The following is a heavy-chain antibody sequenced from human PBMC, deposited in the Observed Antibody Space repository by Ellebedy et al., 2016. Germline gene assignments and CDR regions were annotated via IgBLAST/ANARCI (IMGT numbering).Heavy chain of an antibody. D-gene: IGHD1-26*01. J-gene: IGHJ4*02. Sequence: GESLKISXAASGFTFSNAWMTWVRQAPGKGLEWVSFISSSSSYIYYADSLKGRFTISRDNAKNSLYLQMNSLRAEDTAVYYCAREEGAFWSFDYWGQGTLVTVSS. CDR1: GFTFSNAW. CDR3: AREEGAFWSFDY. CDR2: ISSSSSYI. V-gene: IGHV3-21*01.